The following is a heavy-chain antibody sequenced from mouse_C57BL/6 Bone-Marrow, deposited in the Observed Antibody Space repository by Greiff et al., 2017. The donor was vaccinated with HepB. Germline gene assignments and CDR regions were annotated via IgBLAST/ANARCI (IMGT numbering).Heavy chain of an antibody. CDR3: ARDLGPYYAMDY. V-gene: IGHV3-6*01. D-gene: IGHD4-1*01. CDR2: ISYDGSN. Sequence: QLQESGPGLVKPSQSLSLTCSVTGYSITSGYYWNWIRQFPGNKLEWMGYISYDGSNNYNPSLKNRISITRDTSKNQFFLKLNSVTTEDTATYYCARDLGPYYAMDYWGQGTSVTVSS. J-gene: IGHJ4*01. CDR1: GYSITSGYY.